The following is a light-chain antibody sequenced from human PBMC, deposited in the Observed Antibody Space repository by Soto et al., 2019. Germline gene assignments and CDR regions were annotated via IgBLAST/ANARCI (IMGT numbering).Light chain of an antibody. CDR2: GAS. CDR1: QSVSSSY. V-gene: IGKV3-20*01. Sequence: EIGLTQSPGTLSLSPGERATLSCRASQSVSSSYLAWYQQKPGQPPRLVMYGASSRDTGIPDRFSGRGSGTDFTLTISRLEPEDFAVYYCQQYGISPTFGQGTKLEIK. J-gene: IGKJ2*01. CDR3: QQYGISPT.